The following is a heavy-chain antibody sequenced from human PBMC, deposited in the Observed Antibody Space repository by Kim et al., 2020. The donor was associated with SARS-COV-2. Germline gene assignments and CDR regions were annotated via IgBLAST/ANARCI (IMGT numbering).Heavy chain of an antibody. J-gene: IGHJ6*02. Sequence: SETLSLTCTVSGGSISSYYWSWIRQPAGKGLEWIGRIYTSGSTNYNPSLKSRVTMSVDTSKNQFSLKLSSVTAADTAVYYCAREGGRYQLPENYGMDVWGQGTTVTVSS. CDR2: IYTSGST. D-gene: IGHD2-2*01. CDR1: GGSISSYY. V-gene: IGHV4-4*07. CDR3: AREGGRYQLPENYGMDV.